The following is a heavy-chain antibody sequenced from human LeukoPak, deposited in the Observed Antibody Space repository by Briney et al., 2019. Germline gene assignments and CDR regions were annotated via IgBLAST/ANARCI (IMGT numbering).Heavy chain of an antibody. Sequence: ASVKVSFKASGYTFTVYYMHWVRQAPGQGLEWMGRINPNSDGTNYSHTFQGRVTMTRGTSISTAYMELSRLRSDDTAVYYCARDPLYCSGGSCHTNWFDPWGQGTLVTVSS. V-gene: IGHV1-2*06. CDR2: INPNSDGT. CDR3: ARDPLYCSGGSCHTNWFDP. CDR1: GYTFTVYY. J-gene: IGHJ5*02. D-gene: IGHD2-15*01.